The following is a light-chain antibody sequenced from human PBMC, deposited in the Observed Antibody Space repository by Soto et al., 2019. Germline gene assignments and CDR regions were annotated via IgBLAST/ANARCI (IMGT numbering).Light chain of an antibody. CDR2: SAS. V-gene: IGKV1-39*01. J-gene: IGKJ5*01. CDR1: QTISSW. CDR3: QQSYSTPIT. Sequence: DIQMTQSPSTLSGSVGGRVTITCRASQTISSWLAWYQQKPGKAPKLLIYSASTLQSGVPSRFSGRGSGTDFTLTISSLQPEDFATYYCQQSYSTPITFGQGTRLENK.